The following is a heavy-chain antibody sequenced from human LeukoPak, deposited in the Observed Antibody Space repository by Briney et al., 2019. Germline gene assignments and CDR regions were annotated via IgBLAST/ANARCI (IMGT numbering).Heavy chain of an antibody. V-gene: IGHV3-21*01. J-gene: IGHJ3*02. CDR2: ISSSSSYI. CDR3: AREGTTGTTIGAFDI. D-gene: IGHD1-1*01. Sequence: PGGSLRLSCAASGFIFSNYGMHWVRQAPGKGLEWVSSISSSSSYIYYADSVKGRFTISRDNAKNSLYLQMNSLRAEDTAVYYCAREGTTGTTIGAFDIWGQGTMVTVSS. CDR1: GFIFSNYG.